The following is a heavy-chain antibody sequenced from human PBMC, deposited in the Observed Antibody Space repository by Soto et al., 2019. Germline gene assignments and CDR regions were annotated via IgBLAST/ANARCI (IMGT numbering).Heavy chain of an antibody. CDR3: AREERYCSGGSCLRTTYYYFDY. D-gene: IGHD2-15*01. CDR1: GGSISSYY. J-gene: IGHJ4*02. V-gene: IGHV4-4*07. CDR2: IYTSGST. Sequence: SETLSLTCTVSGGSISSYYWSWIRQPAGKGLEWIGRIYTSGSTNYNPSLKSRVTMSVDTSKNQFSLKLSSVTAADTAVYYCAREERYCSGGSCLRTTYYYFDYWGQGALVTVSS.